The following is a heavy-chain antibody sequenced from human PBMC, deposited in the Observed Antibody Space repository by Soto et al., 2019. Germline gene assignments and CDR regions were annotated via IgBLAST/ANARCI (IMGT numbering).Heavy chain of an antibody. CDR1: GGSISSYY. J-gene: IGHJ4*02. CDR2: IYYSEST. D-gene: IGHD6-19*01. V-gene: IGHV4-59*01. Sequence: QVQLQESGPGLVKPLETLSLTCTVSGGSISSYYWSWIRQPPGKGLEWIGFIYYSESTNYNPSLQSRVTISVDTSKNQFSLRLTSVTAADTAVYYCARAVEMYASGWYYFDYWGQGTLVTVSS. CDR3: ARAVEMYASGWYYFDY.